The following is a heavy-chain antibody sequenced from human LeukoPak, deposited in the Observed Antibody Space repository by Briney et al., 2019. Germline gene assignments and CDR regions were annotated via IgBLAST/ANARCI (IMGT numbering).Heavy chain of an antibody. J-gene: IGHJ4*02. CDR3: AKQLGYCSDGSCYFPY. D-gene: IGHD2-15*01. CDR2: ISGSGGST. CDR1: GFTFSSYA. Sequence: GGSLRLSFAASGFTFSSYAMRWVRQAPGEGLGWGSAISGSGGSTYYADSVQGRFTISRDNSKSTLCLQMNSLRAEDTAVYYCAKQLGYCSDGSCYFPYWGQGTLVTVSS. V-gene: IGHV3-23*01.